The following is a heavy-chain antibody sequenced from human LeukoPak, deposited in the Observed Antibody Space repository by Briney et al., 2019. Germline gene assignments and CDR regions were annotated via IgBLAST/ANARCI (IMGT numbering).Heavy chain of an antibody. J-gene: IGHJ4*02. D-gene: IGHD6-19*01. CDR1: GDSVSNSNSF. V-gene: IGHV4-39*01. Sequence: SETLSLTCTVSGDSVSNSNSFWVSIRQPPGKGLEWIGTISYTGRSYYNPSLKSRVTISVDTSRNQFSLRLNSVTAADTAVYYCVRHVGFSSGFDLWGQGTLVTVSS. CDR3: VRHVGFSSGFDL. CDR2: ISYTGRS.